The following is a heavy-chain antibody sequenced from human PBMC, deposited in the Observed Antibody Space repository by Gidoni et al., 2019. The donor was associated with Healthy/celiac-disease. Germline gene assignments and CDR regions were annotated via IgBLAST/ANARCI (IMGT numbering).Heavy chain of an antibody. Sequence: QVQLVESGGGVVQPGRYLRLSCAASGFIFSNYAMHWVRQAPGKGLEWVAAISFDETNKYYADSGKGRFTISRDNSKNTLYLQLNSLRVEDTAVYYCARDREYSGQSPLDVWGQGTTVTVSS. CDR2: ISFDETNK. J-gene: IGHJ6*02. CDR1: GFIFSNYA. D-gene: IGHD5-12*01. V-gene: IGHV3-30-3*01. CDR3: ARDREYSGQSPLDV.